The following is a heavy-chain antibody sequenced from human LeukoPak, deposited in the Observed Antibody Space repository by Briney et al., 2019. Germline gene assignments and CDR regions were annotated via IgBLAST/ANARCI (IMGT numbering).Heavy chain of an antibody. CDR1: GFTFSSYG. CDR2: IRYDGSNK. J-gene: IGHJ4*02. CDR3: ARGRRGNYDSTGLGD. Sequence: SGGSLRLSCAASGFTFSSYGMHWVRQAPGKGLEWVAFIRYDGSNKYYADSVKGRFTISRDNSKNTLYLQMNSLRAEDTAVYYCARGRRGNYDSTGLGDWGQGTLVTVSS. D-gene: IGHD3-22*01. V-gene: IGHV3-30*02.